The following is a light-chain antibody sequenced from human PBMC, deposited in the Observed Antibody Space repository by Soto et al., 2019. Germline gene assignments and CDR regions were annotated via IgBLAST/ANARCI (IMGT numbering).Light chain of an antibody. CDR2: GVN. J-gene: IGLJ1*01. CDR3: SSYTSSITYV. V-gene: IGLV2-14*01. CDR1: SSDIGDYNY. Sequence: QSVLTQPASVSGSPGQSITISCTGTSSDIGDYNYVSWYQQRPEKAPELMIYGVNNRPPGVSNRFPGSKSGNTASLTISGLQAEDEADYYCSSYTSSITYVFGTGTKVTVL.